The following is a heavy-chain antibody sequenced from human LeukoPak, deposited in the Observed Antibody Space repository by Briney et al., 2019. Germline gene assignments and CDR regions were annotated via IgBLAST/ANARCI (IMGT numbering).Heavy chain of an antibody. CDR1: GYSISSGYY. J-gene: IGHJ4*02. CDR2: IYHSGST. CDR3: ARHWGVTTRPLDY. D-gene: IGHD1-26*01. Sequence: SSETLSLTCAVSGYSISSGYYWGWIRQPPGKGLEWIGSIYHSGSTYYNPSLKSRVTISVGTSKNQFSLKLSSVTAADTAVYYCARHWGVTTRPLDYWGQGTLVTVSS. V-gene: IGHV4-38-2*01.